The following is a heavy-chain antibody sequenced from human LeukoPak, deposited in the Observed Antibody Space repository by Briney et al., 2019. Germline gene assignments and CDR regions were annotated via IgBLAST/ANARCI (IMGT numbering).Heavy chain of an antibody. D-gene: IGHD1-26*01. CDR3: ARAGYSRFVDDLDY. CDR2: ISNYNGNT. CDR1: GDIFINYG. J-gene: IGHJ4*02. Sequence: AAVKVSCKASGDIFINYGMNWVGQAPGQGGEGMGGISNYNGNTKYTQKLQDRVTMTTDSSTSTAYMELKTLRSDDTAVYFCARAGYSRFVDDLDYWGQGTLVIVSS. V-gene: IGHV1-18*01.